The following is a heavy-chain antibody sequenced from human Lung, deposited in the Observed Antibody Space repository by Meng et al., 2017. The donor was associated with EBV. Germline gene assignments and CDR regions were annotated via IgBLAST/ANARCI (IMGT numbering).Heavy chain of an antibody. CDR2: VTSKASNYAT. J-gene: IGHJ4*01. CDR3: TNLDY. V-gene: IGHV3-73*02. CDR1: GYRFTTPA. Sequence: EVHLVESGGGLIQPGGSLKLACAASGYRFTTPAIHWVRQAPGKGLEWVGRVTSKASNYATAYAASVRGRFTVSREDSENTAYLLMNSLKNEDTALYYCTNLDYWDHGPRVTVSS.